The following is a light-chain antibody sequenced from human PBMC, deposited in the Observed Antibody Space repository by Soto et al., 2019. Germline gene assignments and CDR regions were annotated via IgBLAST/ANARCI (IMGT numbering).Light chain of an antibody. CDR1: QSISSY. J-gene: IGKJ1*01. Sequence: DIQMTQSPSSLSASVGDRVTITCRASQSISSYLNWYQQKPGKAPKLLIYAASSLQSGVPSRFSGSGSGTDFTLTISSLQPEDFATYYCQQSYSSHRWTFGQGTKV. CDR3: QQSYSSHRWT. V-gene: IGKV1-39*01. CDR2: AAS.